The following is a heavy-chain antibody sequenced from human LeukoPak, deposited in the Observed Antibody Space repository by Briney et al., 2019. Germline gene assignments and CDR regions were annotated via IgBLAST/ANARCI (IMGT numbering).Heavy chain of an antibody. V-gene: IGHV1-18*01. CDR2: ISAYNGNT. Sequence: ASVKVSCKASGYTFTSYGISWVRQAPGQGLEWMGWISAYNGNTNYAQKLQGRVTMTTDTSTSTAYMELRSLRSDDTAVYYCARVQPRPYLADCSGGSCPFGYWGQGTLVTVSS. J-gene: IGHJ4*02. CDR1: GYTFTSYG. CDR3: ARVQPRPYLADCSGGSCPFGY. D-gene: IGHD2-15*01.